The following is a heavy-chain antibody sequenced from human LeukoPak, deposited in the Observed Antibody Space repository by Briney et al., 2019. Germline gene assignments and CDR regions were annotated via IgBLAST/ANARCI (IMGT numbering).Heavy chain of an antibody. J-gene: IGHJ5*02. D-gene: IGHD2-21*02. CDR2: IKSDGSTT. CDR1: GFTFSDFW. Sequence: PGGSLSLSCAASGFTFSDFWMHWFRQVPGKGLVWVSRIKSDGSTTSYADSVRGRFTISRDNAKNSLYLQMNSLRAEDTAVYYCVTQQLAPPWGQGTLVTVSS. CDR3: VTQQLAPP. V-gene: IGHV3-74*01.